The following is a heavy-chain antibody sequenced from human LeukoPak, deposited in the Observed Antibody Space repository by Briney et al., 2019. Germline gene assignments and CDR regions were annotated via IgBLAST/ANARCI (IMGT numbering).Heavy chain of an antibody. CDR2: TYYRSQQWHS. V-gene: IGHV6-1*01. CDR1: GDSVSSNGAS. D-gene: IGHD3-3*01. CDR3: GRETDFGVVTN. J-gene: IGHJ4*02. Sequence: SQTLSLTCAISGDSVSSNGASWNWIRQSPSRGLEWLGRTYYRSQQWHSDYAPSVKSRITLDPDTSKNQFSLQLISMTPEDTAVYYCGRETDFGVVTNWGQGTLVTVSS.